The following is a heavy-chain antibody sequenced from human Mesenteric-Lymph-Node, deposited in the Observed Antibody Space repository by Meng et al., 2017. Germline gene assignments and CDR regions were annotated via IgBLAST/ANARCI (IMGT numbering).Heavy chain of an antibody. CDR1: GYTFNDLD. CDR3: ARGVNAGVDY. D-gene: IGHD7-27*01. V-gene: IGHV1-8*01. J-gene: IGHJ4*02. CDR2: MSPNSGNT. Sequence: QVLLLRSGGEVQAPGASVRVSCKASGYTFNDLDINWVRQATGQGPEWMGWMSPNSGNTGYAQKFQGRVTMTRDTSISTAYMELSGLTSDDTGVYYCARGVNAGVDYWGQGTLVTVSS.